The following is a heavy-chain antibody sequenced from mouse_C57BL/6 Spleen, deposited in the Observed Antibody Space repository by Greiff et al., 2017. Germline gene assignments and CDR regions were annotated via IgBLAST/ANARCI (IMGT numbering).Heavy chain of an antibody. CDR2: IYPGDGDT. V-gene: IGHV1-82*01. CDR1: GYAFSSSW. Sequence: VQLQQSGPELVKPGASVKISCKASGYAFSSSWMNWVQQRPGKGLAWIGRIYPGDGDTNYTGKFKGKATLTADKSSSTAYLQLSSLTSEDSVVYLGARDEGFPYYYTKDYWGQGTSVTVSS. J-gene: IGHJ4*01. CDR3: ARDEGFPYYYTKDY.